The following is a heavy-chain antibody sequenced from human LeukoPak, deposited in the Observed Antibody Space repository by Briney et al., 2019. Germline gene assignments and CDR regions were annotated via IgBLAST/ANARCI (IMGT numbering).Heavy chain of an antibody. CDR1: GFTVSSNY. V-gene: IGHV3-53*01. CDR2: IYSGGST. J-gene: IGHJ6*02. Sequence: PGGSLRLSCAASGFTVSSNYMSWVRQAPGKGLEWVTVIYSGGSTYYADSVKGRFTIPRDNSKNTLYLQMNSLRAEDTAVYYCARAIVASTYYYYGMDVWGQGTTVTVSS. CDR3: ARAIVASTYYYYGMDV. D-gene: IGHD2-15*01.